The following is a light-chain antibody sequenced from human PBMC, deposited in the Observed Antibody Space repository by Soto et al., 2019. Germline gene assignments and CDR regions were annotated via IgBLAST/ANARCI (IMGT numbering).Light chain of an antibody. CDR1: QCVSSF. Sequence: IQMTQSPSFLSSSVGDRVTITCRASQCVSSFLAWYQHKPGRAPRLLIYATSTLQSGVPSRFSGSGSGTEFTLTISSLQPEDFATYYCQQLNSYPITFGQGTRLEIK. J-gene: IGKJ5*01. CDR2: ATS. V-gene: IGKV1-9*01. CDR3: QQLNSYPIT.